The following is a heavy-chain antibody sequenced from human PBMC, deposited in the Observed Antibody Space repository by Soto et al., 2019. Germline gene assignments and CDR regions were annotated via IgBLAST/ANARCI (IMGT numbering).Heavy chain of an antibody. CDR3: ARGTLIGSSTRNWFDP. V-gene: IGHV4-4*02. D-gene: IGHD3-10*01. CDR1: GVPISSYDW. CDR2: IYHNGRT. J-gene: IGHJ5*02. Sequence: QVHLEESGPGLVRPSGTLSLTCNVSGVPISSYDWWTWVRQTPGKGMEWIGEIYHNGRTNYNPSLKSRVSLSVDKSKNQFCLNLQSLTAADTAVYDCARGTLIGSSTRNWFDPWGQGTQVTVSS.